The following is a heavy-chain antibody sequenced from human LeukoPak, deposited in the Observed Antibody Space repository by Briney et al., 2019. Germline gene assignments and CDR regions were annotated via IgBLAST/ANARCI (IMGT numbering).Heavy chain of an antibody. Sequence: QPGGSLRLSCAASGFTFSSYWMSWIRQAPGKGLEWVSYISSSSSTIYYADSVKGRFTISRDNAKNALYLQMNSLRDEDTAVYYCARVVGGRTDWFDPRGQGTLVTVSS. J-gene: IGHJ5*02. CDR3: ARVVGGRTDWFDP. CDR1: GFTFSSYW. D-gene: IGHD3-16*01. V-gene: IGHV3-48*02. CDR2: ISSSSSTI.